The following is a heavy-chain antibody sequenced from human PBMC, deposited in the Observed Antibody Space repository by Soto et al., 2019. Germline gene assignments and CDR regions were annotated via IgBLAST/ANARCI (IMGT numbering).Heavy chain of an antibody. V-gene: IGHV4-39*01. CDR3: ASPHSVGDSSSFYFDY. CDR2: IYYSGST. Sequence: QLQLQESGPGLVKPSETLSLTCTVSGGSISSSSYYWGWIRQPPGKGLEWIGSIYYSGSTYYNPSLKSRVTISVDTSKNQFSLKLSSVTAADTAVYYCASPHSVGDSSSFYFDYWGQGTLVTVSS. J-gene: IGHJ4*02. CDR1: GGSISSSSYY. D-gene: IGHD6-6*01.